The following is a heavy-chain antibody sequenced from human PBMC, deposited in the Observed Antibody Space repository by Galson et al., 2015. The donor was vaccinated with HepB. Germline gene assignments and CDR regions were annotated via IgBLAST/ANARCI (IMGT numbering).Heavy chain of an antibody. CDR2: VCYNGPT. J-gene: IGHJ4*02. Sequence: SETLSLTCTVSGASVSSRDFCWSWIRQPPGGRPEQIGYVCYNGPTTYNPSLKSRVSMSVDPSKNLLSLRVTSVTAADTAVYFCTSGRDAYKTGFWGQGTLVTVSS. CDR1: GASVSSRDFC. CDR3: TSGRDAYKTGF. V-gene: IGHV4-61*08. D-gene: IGHD5-24*01.